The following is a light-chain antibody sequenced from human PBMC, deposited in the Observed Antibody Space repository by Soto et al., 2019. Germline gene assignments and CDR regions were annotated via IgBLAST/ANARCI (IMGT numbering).Light chain of an antibody. J-gene: IGKJ4*01. CDR3: QQYNSYRFT. CDR1: QSISSW. CDR2: DAS. V-gene: IGKV1-5*01. Sequence: DIQMTQSPSTLSASVGDRVTITCRASQSISSWSAWYQQKPGKAPKLLIYDASSLESGVPSRFSGSGSGTEFTLTISSLQPDDFATYYCQQYNSYRFTFGGGTKVEIK.